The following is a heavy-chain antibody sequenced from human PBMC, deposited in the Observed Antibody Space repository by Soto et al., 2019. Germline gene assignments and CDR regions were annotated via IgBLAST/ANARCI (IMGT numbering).Heavy chain of an antibody. V-gene: IGHV4-31*03. CDR1: GASISSTSHY. J-gene: IGHJ4*02. D-gene: IGHD3-22*01. Sequence: SETLSLTCSVSGASISSTSHYWNWIRQHPGKGLEWIGYIYYSGSTSYSPSPRGRVTISVDTSKNQFSLRLTSVTAADTAVYYCATVGAAGYYYDSSAYSWGQGTLVTVSS. CDR3: ATVGAAGYYYDSSAYS. CDR2: IYYSGST.